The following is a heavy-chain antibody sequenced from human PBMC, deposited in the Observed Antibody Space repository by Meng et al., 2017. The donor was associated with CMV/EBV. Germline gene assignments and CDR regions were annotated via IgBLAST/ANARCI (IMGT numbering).Heavy chain of an antibody. V-gene: IGHV4-4*07. CDR3: AGSRPGGGACDY. J-gene: IGHJ4*02. CDR1: GASIKNYN. Sequence: QVQKKKCGPGRVTTAETLPLACIVSGASIKNYNWNWVRQPAGQGLEWIGLIQVIGHTVYNPSLKSRVTVSLDASKSQFSLTLNSVTAADTATYYCAGSRPGGGACDYWGQGILVTVSS. CDR2: IQVIGHT. D-gene: IGHD3-16*01.